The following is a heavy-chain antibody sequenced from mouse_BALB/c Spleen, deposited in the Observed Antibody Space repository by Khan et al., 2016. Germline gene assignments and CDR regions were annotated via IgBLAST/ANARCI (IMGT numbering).Heavy chain of an antibody. CDR1: GYSITSDYA. CDR2: ISYSGST. J-gene: IGHJ4*01. D-gene: IGHD1-2*01. Sequence: EVQLQESGPGLVKPSQSLSLTCTVTGYSITSDYAWNWIRQFPGNKLEWMGYISYSGSTRYYPSLKSRISFTRDTSKNQFFLRLNSVTTEDTATYYCARTPTAYYTMDYWGQGTSVTVSS. CDR3: ARTPTAYYTMDY. V-gene: IGHV3-2*02.